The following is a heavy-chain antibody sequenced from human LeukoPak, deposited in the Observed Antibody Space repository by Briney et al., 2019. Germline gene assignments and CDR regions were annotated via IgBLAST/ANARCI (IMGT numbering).Heavy chain of an antibody. CDR2: IYYSGST. CDR1: GGSISSYY. D-gene: IGHD6-13*01. V-gene: IGHV4-59*01. J-gene: IGHJ4*02. Sequence: SETLSLTCTVSGGSISSYYWSWIRQPPGKGLEWIGYIYYSGSTNYNPSLKSRVTISVDTSKNQFSLKLSSVTAADTAVYYCARATLSGFSNSWGQGTLVTVSS. CDR3: ARATLSGFSNS.